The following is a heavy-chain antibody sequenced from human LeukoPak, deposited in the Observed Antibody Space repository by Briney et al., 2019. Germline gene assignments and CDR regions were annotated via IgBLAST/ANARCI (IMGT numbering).Heavy chain of an antibody. CDR2: IYYSGST. Sequence: SETLSLTCTVSGGSISSYYWSWIRQPPGKGLEWIGYIYYSGSTNYNPSLKSRVTISVDTSKNQFSLKLSSVTAADTAVYYCARLVAAAGTALFDYWGQGPLVTVSS. CDR3: ARLVAAAGTALFDY. V-gene: IGHV4-59*08. J-gene: IGHJ4*02. D-gene: IGHD6-13*01. CDR1: GGSISSYY.